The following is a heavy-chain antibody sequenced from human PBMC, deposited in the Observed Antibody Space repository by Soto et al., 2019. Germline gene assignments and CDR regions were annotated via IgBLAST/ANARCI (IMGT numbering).Heavy chain of an antibody. CDR2: MNPNSGNT. J-gene: IGHJ4*02. CDR3: ARRYYGDSGPELHFDY. CDR1: GYTFTNYD. V-gene: IGHV1-8*01. Sequence: QVQLVQSGAEVKKPGASVKVSCKASGYTFTNYDINWVRQATGQGLEWMGWMNPNSGNTAYAQRFQGRVTMTRNTSISTAYMELSSLRSEDTAVYYCARRYYGDSGPELHFDYWGQGTLVTVSS. D-gene: IGHD4-17*01.